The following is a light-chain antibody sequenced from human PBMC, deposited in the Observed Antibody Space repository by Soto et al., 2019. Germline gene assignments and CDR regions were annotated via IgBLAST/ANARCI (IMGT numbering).Light chain of an antibody. Sequence: EIVMTQSPATLSVSPGERATLSCRASQSVSSSYLAWYQQKPGQAPRLLIYGASSRATGIPDRFSGSGSGAEFTLTITGLQPEDIATYSCQHYDSFWSFGQGTKVDIK. CDR1: QSVSSSY. CDR2: GAS. V-gene: IGKV3-20*01. CDR3: QHYDSFWS. J-gene: IGKJ1*01.